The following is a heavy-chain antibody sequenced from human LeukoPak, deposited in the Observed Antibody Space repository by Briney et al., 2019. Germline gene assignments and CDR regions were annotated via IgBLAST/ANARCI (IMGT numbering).Heavy chain of an antibody. J-gene: IGHJ4*02. CDR1: GYTLTELS. Sequence: ASVKVSCKVSGYTLTELSMHWVRQAPGKGLEWMGGFDPEDGETIYAQKFQGRVTMTEDTSTDTAYMELSSLRSEDTAVYYCATEDSSGYYSIYYFDYWGQGTLVTVSS. V-gene: IGHV1-24*01. CDR3: ATEDSSGYYSIYYFDY. D-gene: IGHD3-22*01. CDR2: FDPEDGET.